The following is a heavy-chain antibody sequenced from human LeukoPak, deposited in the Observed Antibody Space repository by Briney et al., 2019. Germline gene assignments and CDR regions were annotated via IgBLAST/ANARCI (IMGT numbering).Heavy chain of an antibody. CDR3: ARGDYYGMDV. J-gene: IGHJ6*02. CDR2: ICYSGST. V-gene: IGHV4-31*03. CDR1: GGSISSGGYY. Sequence: PSETLSLTCTVSGGSISSGGYYWSWIRQHPGKGLEWIGYICYSGSTYYNPSLKSRVTMSVDTSKNQFSLKLSSVTAADTAVYYCARGDYYGMDVWGQGTTVTVSS.